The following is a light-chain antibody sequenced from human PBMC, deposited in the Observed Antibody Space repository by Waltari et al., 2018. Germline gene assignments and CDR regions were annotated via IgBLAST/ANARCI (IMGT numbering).Light chain of an antibody. Sequence: DIVMTQSPLSLPVTPGEPASISCRSSQSLLHSNGYNYLDWYLQKPGQSPPLLIYLGSNRASGVPDRFSGSGSGTDFTLKINRVEAEDVGVYYCMQALQTPWTFGQGTKVEIK. CDR3: MQALQTPWT. J-gene: IGKJ1*01. CDR2: LGS. CDR1: QSLLHSNGYNY. V-gene: IGKV2-28*01.